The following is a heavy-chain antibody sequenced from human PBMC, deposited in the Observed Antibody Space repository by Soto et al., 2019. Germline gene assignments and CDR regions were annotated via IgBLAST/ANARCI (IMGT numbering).Heavy chain of an antibody. CDR2: INHSGST. Sequence: QAHLQQWGAGLLKPSETLSLTCAVYTGSFKNYYWTWIRQPPGKGLEWIGEINHSGSTNYNPSLKSRVAMSVDTSQNQFSLKLRSVTAADTAVYSCARGTREGWFFDLWGRGTLVIVSS. V-gene: IGHV4-34*01. J-gene: IGHJ2*01. CDR3: ARGTREGWFFDL. CDR1: TGSFKNYY.